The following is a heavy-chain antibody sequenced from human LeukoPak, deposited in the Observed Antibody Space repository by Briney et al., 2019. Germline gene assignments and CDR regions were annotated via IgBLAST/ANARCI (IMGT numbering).Heavy chain of an antibody. Sequence: PGESLRLSCAASGFTFSSYNMNWVRQAPGKGLEWISFIRSSGNIMYYADSVKGRFTISRDNAKTSVYLQMNSLRAGDTAVYYCVREGGWDSGSYSAYWGQGTLVTVSS. CDR3: VREGGWDSGSYSAY. D-gene: IGHD3-10*01. J-gene: IGHJ4*02. CDR2: IRSSGNIM. V-gene: IGHV3-48*01. CDR1: GFTFSSYN.